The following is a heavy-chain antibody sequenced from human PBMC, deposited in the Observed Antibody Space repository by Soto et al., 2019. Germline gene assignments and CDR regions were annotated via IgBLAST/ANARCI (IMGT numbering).Heavy chain of an antibody. J-gene: IGHJ4*02. CDR3: ARGHLPGGNSFYFDY. CDR1: GGSISSYY. D-gene: IGHD4-4*01. Sequence: PSETLSLTCTVSGGSISSYYWSWIRQPPGKGLEWIGCTYSSGSTNYNPSLKSRVTISVDTSKNQFSLKLSSVTAADTADYYCARGHLPGGNSFYFDYWGQGARVTVSS. V-gene: IGHV4-4*08. CDR2: TYSSGST.